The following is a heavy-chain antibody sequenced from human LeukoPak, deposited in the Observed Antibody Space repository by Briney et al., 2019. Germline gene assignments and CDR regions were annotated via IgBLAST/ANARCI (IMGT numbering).Heavy chain of an antibody. CDR3: AKSPYCSSTSCYDLHSDY. D-gene: IGHD2-2*01. J-gene: IGHJ4*02. V-gene: IGHV3-30*18. Sequence: GGSLRLSCAASGFTFSSYGMHWVRQAPGKGLEWVAVISYDGSNKYYADSVKGRFTISRDNSKNTLYLQMNSLRAEDTAVYYCAKSPYCSSTSCYDLHSDYWGQGTLVTVSS. CDR1: GFTFSSYG. CDR2: ISYDGSNK.